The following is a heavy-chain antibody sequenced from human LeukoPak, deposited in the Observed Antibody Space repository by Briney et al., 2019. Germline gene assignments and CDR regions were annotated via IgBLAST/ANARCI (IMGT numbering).Heavy chain of an antibody. CDR2: INAGNGNT. V-gene: IGHV1-3*01. D-gene: IGHD3-10*01. Sequence: ASVKVSCKASGYTFTSYAMHWVRQAPGQRLEWMGWINAGNGNTKYSQKFQGRVTITRDTSASTAYMELSSLRSEDTAVYYCARNPYYYGSEGYYYYMDVWGKGTTVTVSS. CDR3: ARNPYYYGSEGYYYYMDV. CDR1: GYTFTSYA. J-gene: IGHJ6*03.